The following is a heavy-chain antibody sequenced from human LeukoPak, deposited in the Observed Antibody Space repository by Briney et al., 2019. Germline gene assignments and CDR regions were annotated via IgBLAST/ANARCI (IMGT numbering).Heavy chain of an antibody. V-gene: IGHV1-18*01. Sequence: ASVKVSCKASGHTFTSYGIGWVRQAPGQGLEWMGWISAYNGNTNYAQKLQGRVTMTTDTSTSTAYMELRSLRFDDTAVYYCARDGCSSTSCSLSGYYGMDVWGQGTTVTVSS. J-gene: IGHJ6*02. CDR2: ISAYNGNT. CDR3: ARDGCSSTSCSLSGYYGMDV. CDR1: GHTFTSYG. D-gene: IGHD2-2*01.